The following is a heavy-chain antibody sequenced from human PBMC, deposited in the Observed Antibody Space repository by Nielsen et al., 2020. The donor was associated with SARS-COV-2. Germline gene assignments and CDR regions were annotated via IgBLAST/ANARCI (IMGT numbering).Heavy chain of an antibody. CDR3: AKGGDDARILGMDV. CDR2: IRSKANSYAT. V-gene: IGHV3-73*01. J-gene: IGHJ6*02. D-gene: IGHD1-1*01. Sequence: GGSLRLSCAASGFTFSNAWMSWVRQASGKGLEWVGRIRSKANSYATAYGESAKGRSTISRDDLKNTAYLQMNSLKTEDTAVYYCAKGGDDARILGMDVWGQGTTVTVSS. CDR1: GFTFSNAW.